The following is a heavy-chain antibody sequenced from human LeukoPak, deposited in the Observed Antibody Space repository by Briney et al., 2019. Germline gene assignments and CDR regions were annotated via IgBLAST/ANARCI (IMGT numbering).Heavy chain of an antibody. CDR2: ISGSGGST. V-gene: IGHV3-23*01. Sequence: PGGSLRLSCAASGFTFSSYAMSWVRQAPGKGLEWVSGISGSGGSTYYADSVKGRFTISRDNSKNTLYLQVNSLRAEDTAVYYCAKDPTMIVVVIPDYWGQGTLVTVSS. D-gene: IGHD3-22*01. J-gene: IGHJ4*02. CDR3: AKDPTMIVVVIPDY. CDR1: GFTFSSYA.